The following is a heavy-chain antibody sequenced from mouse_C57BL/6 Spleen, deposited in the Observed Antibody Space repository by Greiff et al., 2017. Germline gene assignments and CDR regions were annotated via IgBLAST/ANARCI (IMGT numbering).Heavy chain of an antibody. CDR2: IDPSDSYT. D-gene: IGHD2-4*01. CDR1: GYTFTSYW. J-gene: IGHJ2*01. CDR3: ARPYYDYDGRDY. V-gene: IGHV1-50*01. Sequence: VQLQQPGAELVKPGASVKLSCKASGYTFTSYWMQWVKQRPGQGLEWIGEIDPSDSYTNYNQKFKGKATLTVDTSSSTAYMQLSSLTSEDSAVYYCARPYYDYDGRDYWGQGTTLTVSS.